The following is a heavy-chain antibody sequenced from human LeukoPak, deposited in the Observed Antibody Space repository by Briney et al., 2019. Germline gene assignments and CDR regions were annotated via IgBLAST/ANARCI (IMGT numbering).Heavy chain of an antibody. J-gene: IGHJ4*02. CDR1: GGDISCYY. D-gene: IGHD3-22*01. V-gene: IGHV4-59*01. Sequence: SETLSLTCSASGGDISCYYWGWIRQHPGKGLEWIGYIYYSGSTNYNPSLKSRVTISVDTSKNQFSLKLSSVTAADTAVYYCARSRLGYYDSSGYYLPTYFDYWGQGTLVTVSS. CDR3: ARSRLGYYDSSGYYLPTYFDY. CDR2: IYYSGST.